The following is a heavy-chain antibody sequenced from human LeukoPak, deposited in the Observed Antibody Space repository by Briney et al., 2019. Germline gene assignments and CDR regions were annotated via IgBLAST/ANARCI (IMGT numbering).Heavy chain of an antibody. D-gene: IGHD3-10*01. CDR1: GGSFSGYY. V-gene: IGHV4-34*01. J-gene: IGHJ4*02. Sequence: SETLSLTCAVYGGSFSGYYWSWIRQPPGKGLEWIGEINHSGSTNYNPSLKSRVTISVDTSKNQFSLKLSSVTAADTAVYYCARDGFGGPDYWGQGTLVTVSS. CDR3: ARDGFGGPDY. CDR2: INHSGST.